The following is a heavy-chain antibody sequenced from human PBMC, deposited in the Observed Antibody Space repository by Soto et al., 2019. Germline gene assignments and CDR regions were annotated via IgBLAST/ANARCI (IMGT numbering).Heavy chain of an antibody. CDR3: ARQAARNYIDS. CDR2: IDSRGRTL. Sequence: GASLRLSCAASGFTFTDYSMSWIRQAPGKGLEWLAFIDSRGRTLSYADSVKGRFTISRDNAKNSLYLQMHSLRADDTAVYYCARQAARNYIDSWGQGDVVTVSS. J-gene: IGHJ4*02. V-gene: IGHV3-11*01. CDR1: GFTFTDYS. D-gene: IGHD6-6*01.